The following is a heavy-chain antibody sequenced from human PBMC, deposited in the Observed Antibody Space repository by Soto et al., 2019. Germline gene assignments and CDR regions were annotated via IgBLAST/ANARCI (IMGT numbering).Heavy chain of an antibody. CDR1: GYTFTSYG. CDR3: AIDKWELTSAWYFDL. CDR2: ISAYNGNT. D-gene: IGHD1-26*01. Sequence: QVQLVQSGAEVKKPGASVKVSCKASGYTFTSYGISWVRQAPGQGLEWMGWISAYNGNTNYAQKLQGRVTTTTDTSTSTAYMELRSLRSDDTAVYYCAIDKWELTSAWYFDLWGRGTLVTVSS. V-gene: IGHV1-18*01. J-gene: IGHJ2*01.